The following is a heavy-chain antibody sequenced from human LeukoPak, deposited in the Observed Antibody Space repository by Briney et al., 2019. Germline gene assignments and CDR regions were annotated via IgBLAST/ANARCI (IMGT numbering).Heavy chain of an antibody. D-gene: IGHD3-9*01. Sequence: PGGSLRLSCEVSGSTFSNYWMMWVRQAPGKGLEWVASIDEDGSETNYVDSVTGRFTVSRDHAKNSLFLQMNSLKTEDTAVYYCLVTLGYWGQGTLVTVSS. CDR3: LVTLGY. J-gene: IGHJ4*02. CDR2: IDEDGSET. V-gene: IGHV3-7*03. CDR1: GSTFSNYW.